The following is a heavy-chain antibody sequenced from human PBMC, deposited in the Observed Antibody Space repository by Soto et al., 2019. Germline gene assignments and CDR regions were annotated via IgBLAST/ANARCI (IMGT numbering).Heavy chain of an antibody. CDR2: IIPIFGTA. CDR1: GRTLSRYS. D-gene: IGHD5-12*01. J-gene: IGHJ6*02. V-gene: IGHV1-69*13. Sequence: SVKVPCKASGRTLSRYSITWVRQSPGHGIEWIGRIIPIFGTANYAQKFQGRVTITADESTSTAYMELSSLRSEDTAVYYCARAGRLEMATISPYYYGMDVWGQGTTVTVSS. CDR3: ARAGRLEMATISPYYYGMDV.